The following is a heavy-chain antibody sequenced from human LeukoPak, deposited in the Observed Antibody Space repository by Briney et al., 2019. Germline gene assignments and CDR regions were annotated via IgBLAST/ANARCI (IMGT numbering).Heavy chain of an antibody. CDR3: ASGPLAYFDY. CDR2: INHSGST. Sequence: PSETLSLTCAVYGGSFSGYYWSWIRQPPGKGLEWIGEINHSGSTNYNPSLKSRVTISVDTSKNQFSLKLSSVTAADTAVYYCASGPLAYFDYWGQGTLVTVSS. CDR1: GGSFSGYY. V-gene: IGHV4-34*01. D-gene: IGHD5-12*01. J-gene: IGHJ4*02.